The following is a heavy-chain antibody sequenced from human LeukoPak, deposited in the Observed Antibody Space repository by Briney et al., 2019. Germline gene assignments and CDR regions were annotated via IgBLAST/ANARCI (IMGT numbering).Heavy chain of an antibody. CDR1: GGSISSYY. V-gene: IGHV4-59*01. CDR3: ASYSSSWPRDYYMDV. D-gene: IGHD6-13*01. Sequence: KPSETLSLTCTVSGGSISSYYWSWIRQPPGKGLEWIGYIYYSGSTNYNPSLKSRVTISVDTSKNQFSLKLSSVTAADTAVYYCASYSSSWPRDYYMDVWGKGTTVTVSS. CDR2: IYYSGST. J-gene: IGHJ6*03.